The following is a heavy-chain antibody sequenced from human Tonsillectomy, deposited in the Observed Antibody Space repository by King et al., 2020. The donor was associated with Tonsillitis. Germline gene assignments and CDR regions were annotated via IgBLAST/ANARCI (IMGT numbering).Heavy chain of an antibody. CDR3: ARGDFWSGYYAADY. CDR2: ISSSSSYI. D-gene: IGHD3-3*01. V-gene: IGHV3-21*01. J-gene: IGHJ4*02. CDR1: GFTFRSYS. Sequence: VQLVESGGGLVKPGGSLRLSCAASGFTFRSYSMNWVRQAPGKGLEWVSSISSSSSYIYYADSVKGRFTISRDNAKNSLYLQMNSLRAEDTAVYYCARGDFWSGYYAADYWGQGTLVTVSS.